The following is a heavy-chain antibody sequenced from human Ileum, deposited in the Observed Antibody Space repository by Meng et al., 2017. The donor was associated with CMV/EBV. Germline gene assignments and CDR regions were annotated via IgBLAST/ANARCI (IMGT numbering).Heavy chain of an antibody. V-gene: IGHV4-30-4*08. Sequence: TGSGGSISSGDYYWSWIRQPPGKGLEWIGYIYYSGSTYYNPSLKSRVTISVDTSKNQFSLKLSSVTAADTAVYYCARVSASSCSFDPWGQGTLVTVSS. CDR3: ARVSASSCSFDP. D-gene: IGHD2-2*01. CDR1: GGSISSGDYY. J-gene: IGHJ5*02. CDR2: IYYSGST.